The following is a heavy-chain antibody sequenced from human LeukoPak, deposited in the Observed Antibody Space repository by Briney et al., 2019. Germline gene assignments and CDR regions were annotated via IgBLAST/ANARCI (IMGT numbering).Heavy chain of an antibody. V-gene: IGHV4-34*01. J-gene: IGHJ4*02. D-gene: IGHD3-16*01. CDR3: TRGAGWLIDY. Sequence: SETLSLTCAVYGGSFSGYYWSWIRQPPGKGLEWIGKTNHSGSTNYNPSLKSRVTISADTSKNQFSLKLNSMTTADTAVYYCTRGAGWLIDYWGQGILVTVSS. CDR2: TNHSGST. CDR1: GGSFSGYY.